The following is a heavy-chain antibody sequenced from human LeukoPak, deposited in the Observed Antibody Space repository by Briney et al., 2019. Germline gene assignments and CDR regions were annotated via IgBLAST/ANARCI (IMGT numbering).Heavy chain of an antibody. CDR3: ARLGDYYDSSGYYFRFPSSYYYGMDV. D-gene: IGHD3-22*01. Sequence: SETLSLTCTVSGGSISSSSYYWGWLRQPPGKGLEWIGSIYYSGSTYYNPSLKSRVTISVDTSKNQFSLKLSSVTAADTAVYYCARLGDYYDSSGYYFRFPSSYYYGMDVWGQGTTVTVSS. J-gene: IGHJ6*02. CDR2: IYYSGST. V-gene: IGHV4-39*01. CDR1: GGSISSSSYY.